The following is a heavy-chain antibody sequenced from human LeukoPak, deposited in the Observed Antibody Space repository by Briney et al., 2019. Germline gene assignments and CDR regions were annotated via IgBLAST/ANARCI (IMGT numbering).Heavy chain of an antibody. V-gene: IGHV3-23*01. Sequence: PGGSLRLSCAASGFTFSSYAMSWVRQAPGKGLEWVSAISGSGGSTYYADSVKGRFTISRDNSKNTLYLQMNSLRDEDTAVYYCAKGLLGYCSSTSCPDFDYWGQGTLVTVSS. CDR2: ISGSGGST. CDR1: GFTFSSYA. D-gene: IGHD2-2*01. J-gene: IGHJ4*02. CDR3: AKGLLGYCSSTSCPDFDY.